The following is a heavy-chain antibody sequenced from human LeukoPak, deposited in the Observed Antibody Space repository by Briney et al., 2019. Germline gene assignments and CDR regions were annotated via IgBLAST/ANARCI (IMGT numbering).Heavy chain of an antibody. J-gene: IGHJ4*02. CDR1: GFTFSNYA. Sequence: QPGGSLRLSCAASGFTFSNYAMSWVRQAPGKGLEWVSTLSATDVPSYADSVKGRFTVSRDNSKNTLYLQMNSLRAEDTAVYYCAKRPWLRGTNLFYFDYWGQGALVTVSS. CDR3: AKRPWLRGTNLFYFDY. V-gene: IGHV3-23*01. CDR2: LSATDVP. D-gene: IGHD3-10*01.